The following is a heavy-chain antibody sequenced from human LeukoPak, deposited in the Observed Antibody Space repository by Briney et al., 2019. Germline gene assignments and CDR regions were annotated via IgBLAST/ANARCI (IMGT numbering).Heavy chain of an antibody. D-gene: IGHD4-17*01. V-gene: IGHV3-23*01. CDR1: GFTFSSYA. J-gene: IGHJ4*02. CDR2: ISGSGGST. CDR3: AKDSSSLTTVTTSVDY. Sequence: PGGSLRHSCAASGFTFSSYAMSWVRQAPGKGLEWVSAISGSGGSTYYADSVKGRFTISRDNSKNTLYLQMNSLRAEDTAVYYCAKDSSSLTTVTTSVDYWGQGTLVTVSS.